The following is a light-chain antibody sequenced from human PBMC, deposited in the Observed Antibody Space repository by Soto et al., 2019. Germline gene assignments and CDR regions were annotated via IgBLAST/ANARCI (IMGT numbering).Light chain of an antibody. V-gene: IGKV3-15*01. CDR1: QSVSSN. J-gene: IGKJ1*01. CDR3: QQYNNWPRWT. Sequence: TVLTQSPATLSVSPGERVTLSCRATQSVSSNLAWYQQKPGQAPRLLIYGASTRATGIPARFSGSGSGTEFTLTISSLQSEDFAVYYCQQYNNWPRWTFGQGTKVDI. CDR2: GAS.